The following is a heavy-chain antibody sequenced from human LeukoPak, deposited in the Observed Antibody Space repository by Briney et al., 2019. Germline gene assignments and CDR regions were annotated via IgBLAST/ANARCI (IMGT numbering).Heavy chain of an antibody. Sequence: PGGPLRLSCAASGFTFSSYAMSWVRQAPGKGLEWVSAISGSGGSTYYADSVKGRFTISRDNSKNTLYLQMNSLRAEDTAVYYCAKAVDIVVVPAANYFDYWGQGTLITVSS. V-gene: IGHV3-23*01. CDR1: GFTFSSYA. J-gene: IGHJ4*02. CDR3: AKAVDIVVVPAANYFDY. CDR2: ISGSGGST. D-gene: IGHD2-2*01.